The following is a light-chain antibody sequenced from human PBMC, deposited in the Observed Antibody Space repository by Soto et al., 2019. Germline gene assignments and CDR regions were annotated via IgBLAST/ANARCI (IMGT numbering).Light chain of an antibody. J-gene: IGKJ2*01. CDR1: QGIRSS. Sequence: AIRMTQSPSSLYASTGARVTITCRASQGIRSSLAWYQQKPGKAPKLLIYAASTLQSGVPSRFSGSGSGTDYTLPISGRQSEDFATYDCQQYYSYLSHTSGQGTKLEIK. CDR2: AAS. V-gene: IGKV1-8*01. CDR3: QQYYSYLSHT.